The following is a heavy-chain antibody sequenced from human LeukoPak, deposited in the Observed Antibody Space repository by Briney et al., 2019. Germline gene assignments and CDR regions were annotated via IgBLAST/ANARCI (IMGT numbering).Heavy chain of an antibody. V-gene: IGHV3-21*01. CDR1: GFTFSSYS. J-gene: IGHJ5*02. Sequence: GGSLRLSCAASGFTFSSYSMNWVRQAPGKGLGWVSSISSSSSYIYYADSVKGRFTISRDNAKNSLYLQMNSLRAEDTAVYYCAQLNTNWFDPWGQGTLVTVSS. D-gene: IGHD5-24*01. CDR3: AQLNTNWFDP. CDR2: ISSSSSYI.